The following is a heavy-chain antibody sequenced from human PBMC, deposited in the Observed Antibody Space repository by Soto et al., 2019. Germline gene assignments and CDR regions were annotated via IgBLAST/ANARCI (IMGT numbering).Heavy chain of an antibody. D-gene: IGHD4-4*01. CDR3: ARGTVTTQWYYYYMDV. Sequence: GGSLRLSCAASGFAFSTYAMSWVRQAPGKGLEWVAVIWYDGSNKYYADSVKGRFTISRDNSKNTLYLQMNSLRAEDTAVYYCARGTVTTQWYYYYMDVWGKGTTVTVSS. CDR1: GFAFSTYA. J-gene: IGHJ6*03. CDR2: IWYDGSNK. V-gene: IGHV3-33*07.